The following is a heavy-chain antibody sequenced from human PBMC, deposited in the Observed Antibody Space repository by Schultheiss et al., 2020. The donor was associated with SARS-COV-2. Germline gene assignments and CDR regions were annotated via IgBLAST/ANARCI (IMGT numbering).Heavy chain of an antibody. J-gene: IGHJ4*02. CDR1: GFTFSSYA. CDR2: ISSSGSTI. CDR3: AKDGDYYGSGSHH. D-gene: IGHD3-10*01. V-gene: IGHV3-48*04. Sequence: GGSLRLSCAASGFTFSSYAMSWVRQAPGKGLEWVSYISSSGSTIYYADSVKGRFTISRDNAKNTLYLQMNSLRAEDTALYYCAKDGDYYGSGSHHWGQGTLVTVSS.